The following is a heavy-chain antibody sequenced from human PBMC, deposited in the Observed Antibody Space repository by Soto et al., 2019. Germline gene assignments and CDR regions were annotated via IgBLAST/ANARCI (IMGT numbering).Heavy chain of an antibody. CDR3: ARDMGDGITGATSAFDI. CDR1: GFTFSRYD. V-gene: IGHV3-13*01. Sequence: PGGSLRLSCAASGFTFSRYDMHWVRQATGKGLEWVSAIGTAGDTYYPGSVKGRFTISRENAKNSLYLQMNSLRAEDTAVYYCARDMGDGITGATSAFDIWGQGTMVTVSS. D-gene: IGHD1-20*01. CDR2: IGTAGDT. J-gene: IGHJ3*02.